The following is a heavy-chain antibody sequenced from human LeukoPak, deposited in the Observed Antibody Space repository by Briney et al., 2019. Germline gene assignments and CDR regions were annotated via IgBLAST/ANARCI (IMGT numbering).Heavy chain of an antibody. Sequence: GGSLRLSCVASGFTFSSYAMSWVRQAPGKGLEWVSAISGSGGSTYYADSVKGRFTISRDNSKNTLYLQMNSLRAEDTAVYYCAKDRDYSSGWFVSYGMDVWGQGTTVTVSS. CDR3: AKDRDYSSGWFVSYGMDV. CDR2: ISGSGGST. J-gene: IGHJ6*02. CDR1: GFTFSSYA. V-gene: IGHV3-23*01. D-gene: IGHD4-4*01.